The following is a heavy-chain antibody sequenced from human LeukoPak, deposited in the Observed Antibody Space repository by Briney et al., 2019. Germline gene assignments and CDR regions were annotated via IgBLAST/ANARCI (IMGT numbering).Heavy chain of an antibody. CDR3: ARDREWLVLYYFDY. V-gene: IGHV3-30*04. Sequence: PGGSLRLSCAASGFTFSSYAMHWVRQAPGKGLEWEAVIAYDGSNKYYADSVKGRFTISRDNSKNKLYLQMNSLRAEDTAVYYCARDREWLVLYYFDYWGQGTLVTVSS. J-gene: IGHJ4*02. CDR1: GFTFSSYA. CDR2: IAYDGSNK. D-gene: IGHD6-19*01.